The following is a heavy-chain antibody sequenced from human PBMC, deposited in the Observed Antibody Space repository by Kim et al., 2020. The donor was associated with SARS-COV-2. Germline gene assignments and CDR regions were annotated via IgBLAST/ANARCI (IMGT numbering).Heavy chain of an antibody. J-gene: IGHJ4*02. CDR1: GFTVSNTY. Sequence: GGSLRLSCVVSGFTVSNTYMSWVRQAPGRGLEWVSIIYGGVTTYYADSVKGRFTISRDDSKNTVYLQMNSLKAEDTAVYFCAREPSTYFDYWAREPWSPS. V-gene: IGHV3-66*01. CDR2: IYGGVTT. CDR3: AREPSTYFDY.